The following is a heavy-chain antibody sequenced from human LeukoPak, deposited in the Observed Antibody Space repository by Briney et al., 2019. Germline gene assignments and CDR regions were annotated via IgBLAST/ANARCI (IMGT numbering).Heavy chain of an antibody. D-gene: IGHD5-18*01. CDR3: ARGYSYGYVVNAFDI. CDR1: RFTFSSYW. V-gene: IGHV3-74*01. Sequence: GGSLRLSCAASRFTFSSYWMHWVRQAPGKGLVWVSRINSDGSSTSYADSVKGRFTISRDNAKNTLYLQMNSLRAEDTAVYYCARGYSYGYVVNAFDIWGQGTMVTVSS. J-gene: IGHJ3*02. CDR2: INSDGSST.